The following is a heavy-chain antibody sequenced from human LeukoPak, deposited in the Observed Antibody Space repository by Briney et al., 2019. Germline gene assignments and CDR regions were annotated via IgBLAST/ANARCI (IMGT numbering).Heavy chain of an antibody. D-gene: IGHD1-26*01. CDR1: GFTFSSYA. V-gene: IGHV3-23*01. Sequence: GGSLRLSCAASGFTFSSYAMSWVRQAPGKGLEWVSSISDNGGNTYYADSVKGRFTIPRDNSKNTLYLQMNSLRAEDTAVYYCAKAGSGSSHNWFDPWGQGTLVTVSS. CDR2: ISDNGGNT. CDR3: AKAGSGSSHNWFDP. J-gene: IGHJ5*02.